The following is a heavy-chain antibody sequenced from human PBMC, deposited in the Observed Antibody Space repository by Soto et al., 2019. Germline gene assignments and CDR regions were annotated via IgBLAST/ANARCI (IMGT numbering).Heavy chain of an antibody. V-gene: IGHV3-72*01. D-gene: IGHD3-16*01. CDR2: TRNKANSYTT. Sequence: EVQLVESGGGLVQPGGSLRLSCAASGFTFSDHYMDWVRQAPGKGLEWVGRTRNKANSYTTEYAASVKGRFTISRDDSTNSLYLQMNSLKTEDTAVYYCASGLRRGSTLDYWGQGTLVTVSS. CDR1: GFTFSDHY. CDR3: ASGLRRGSTLDY. J-gene: IGHJ4*02.